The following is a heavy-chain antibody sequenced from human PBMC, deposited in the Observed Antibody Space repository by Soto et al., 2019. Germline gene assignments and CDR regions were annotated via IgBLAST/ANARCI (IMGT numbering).Heavy chain of an antibody. D-gene: IGHD6-13*01. V-gene: IGHV4-59*01. J-gene: IGHJ5*02. CDR1: GASSCSYY. CDR2: IYYSGST. CDR3: ARMWGHSSSWFNWFDP. Sequence: SSEPLSLTCPCSGASSCSYYLSLIQQPPGKGLEWIGYIYYSGSTNYNPSLKSRVTISVDTSKNQFSLKLSSVTAADTAVYYCARMWGHSSSWFNWFDPWGQGTLVTVSS.